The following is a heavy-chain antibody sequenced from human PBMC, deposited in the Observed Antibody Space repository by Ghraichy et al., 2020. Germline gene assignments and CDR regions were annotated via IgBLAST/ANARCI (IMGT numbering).Heavy chain of an antibody. CDR3: ARGKKGLSEYDYYYYGMDV. CDR1: GGSFSGYY. V-gene: IGHV4-34*01. D-gene: IGHD3-16*02. J-gene: IGHJ6*02. CDR2: INHSGST. Sequence: SETLSLTCAVYGGSFSGYYWSWIRQPPGKGLEWIGEINHSGSTNYNPSLKSRVTISVDTAKNQFSLKLSSVTAADTAVYYCARGKKGLSEYDYYYYGMDVWGQGTTVTVSS.